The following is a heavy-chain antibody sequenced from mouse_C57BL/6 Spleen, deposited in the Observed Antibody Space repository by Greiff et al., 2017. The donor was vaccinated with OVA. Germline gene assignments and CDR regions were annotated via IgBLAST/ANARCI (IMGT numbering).Heavy chain of an antibody. CDR1: GYTFTSYW. CDR2: IDPNSGGT. V-gene: IGHV1-72*01. D-gene: IGHD1-1*01. J-gene: IGHJ4*01. Sequence: QVQLQQPGAELVKPGASVKLSCKASGYTFTSYWMHWVKQRPGRGLEWIGRIDPNSGGTKYTEKFKSQATLTVDKPSSTPYMQLSSLTSEDAAVYCCARGCSSHYYAMDYWGQGTSVTVSA. CDR3: ARGCSSHYYAMDY.